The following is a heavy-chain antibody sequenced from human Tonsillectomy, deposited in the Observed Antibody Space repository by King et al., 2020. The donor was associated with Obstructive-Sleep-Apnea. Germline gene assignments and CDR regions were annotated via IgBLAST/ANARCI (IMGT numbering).Heavy chain of an antibody. D-gene: IGHD2-8*02. CDR2: ISYDGSKK. Sequence: QLVQSGGGVVQPGRSLRLSCAASGFTFSNYALHWVRQAPGKGLEWGASISYDGSKKYLADSVKGRFTISRDNSKNTVYLQMDSLRAEDTAVFYCLAYDLVQGGFDYWGQGTLVTVTA. CDR3: LAYDLVQGGFDY. V-gene: IGHV3-30*03. J-gene: IGHJ4*02. CDR1: GFTFSNYA.